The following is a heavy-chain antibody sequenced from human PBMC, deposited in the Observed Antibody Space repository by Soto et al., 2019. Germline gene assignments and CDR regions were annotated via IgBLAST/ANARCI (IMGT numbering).Heavy chain of an antibody. D-gene: IGHD1-26*01. J-gene: IGHJ4*02. Sequence: SVKVSCKASGGTFSSYAISWVRQAPGQGLEWMGGIIPIFGTANYAQKFQGRVTITADESTSTAYMELSSVTAADTAVYYCARLGGSYAVPHFDYWGQGTLVTVSS. CDR3: ARLGGSYAVPHFDY. CDR1: GGTFSSYA. V-gene: IGHV1-69*13. CDR2: IIPIFGTA.